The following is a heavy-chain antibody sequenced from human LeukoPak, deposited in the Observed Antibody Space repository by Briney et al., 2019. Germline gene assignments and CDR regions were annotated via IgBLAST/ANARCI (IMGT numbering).Heavy chain of an antibody. Sequence: ASVKVSCKASGYTFTSYVINWLRHAPGQGLEWMGWISTYNGNTNYAQELQGRVTMTTNTSTTTAYMELRSLRSDDTAMYYCAREGPYGDYSDYWGQGTLVTVSS. J-gene: IGHJ4*02. CDR3: AREGPYGDYSDY. V-gene: IGHV1-18*01. CDR1: GYTFTSYV. D-gene: IGHD4-17*01. CDR2: ISTYNGNT.